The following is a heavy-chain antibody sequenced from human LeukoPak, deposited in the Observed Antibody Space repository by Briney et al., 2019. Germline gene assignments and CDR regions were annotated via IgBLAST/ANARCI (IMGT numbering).Heavy chain of an antibody. CDR1: GDSFSDTTSY. Sequence: PSETLSLTRTVSGDSFSDTTSYWAWIRQPPGKGLEWIAIIYFSETKYNPSLRSPDTPSADTTPNPFSIRLCTVTAANTAVFYCLSPSKLIISRGGFDIWGQGTMVTVSA. CDR3: LSPSKLIISRGGFDI. V-gene: IGHV4-39*01. J-gene: IGHJ3*02. D-gene: IGHD3-16*01. CDR2: IYFSET.